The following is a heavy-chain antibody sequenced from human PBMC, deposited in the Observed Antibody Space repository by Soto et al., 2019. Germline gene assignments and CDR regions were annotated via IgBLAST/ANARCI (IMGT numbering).Heavy chain of an antibody. Sequence: GGSLRLSCAASGFTFSDYYMSWIRHAPGKGLEWVSYISSSGSTIYYADSVKGRFTISRDNAKNSLYLQMNSLRAEDTAVYYCARLRITMIVVAPVAYWGQGTLVTVSS. V-gene: IGHV3-11*01. J-gene: IGHJ4*02. D-gene: IGHD3-22*01. CDR2: ISSSGSTI. CDR1: GFTFSDYY. CDR3: ARLRITMIVVAPVAY.